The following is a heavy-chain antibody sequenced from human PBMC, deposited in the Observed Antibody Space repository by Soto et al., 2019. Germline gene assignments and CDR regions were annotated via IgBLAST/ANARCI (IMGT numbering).Heavy chain of an antibody. CDR1: GGSISSYY. CDR2: IYYSGST. CDR3: ATQVVVVAPYFDD. J-gene: IGHJ4*02. V-gene: IGHV4-59*08. Sequence: SETLSLTCTVSGGSISSYYWSWIRQPPGKGLEWIGYIYYSGSTNYNPSLKSRVTISVDTSKNQFSLKLSSVTAADTAVYYCATQVVVVAPYFDDWGQGTRVTVSS. D-gene: IGHD2-15*01.